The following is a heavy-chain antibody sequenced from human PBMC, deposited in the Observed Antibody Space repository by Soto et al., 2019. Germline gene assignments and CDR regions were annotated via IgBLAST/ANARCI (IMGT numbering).Heavy chain of an antibody. CDR3: ARLSLSLYGMDV. CDR1: GGSFSGYY. Sequence: SETLSLTCAVYGGSFSGYYWSWIRQHPGKGLEWIGYIYYSGSTYYNPSLKSRVTISVDTSKNQFSLKLSSVTAADTAVYYCARLSLSLYGMDVWGQGTTVTVSS. CDR2: IYYSGST. J-gene: IGHJ6*02. V-gene: IGHV4-31*11. D-gene: IGHD2-15*01.